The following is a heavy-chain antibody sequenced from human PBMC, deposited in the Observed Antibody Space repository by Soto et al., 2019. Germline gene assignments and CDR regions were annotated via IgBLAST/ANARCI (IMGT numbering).Heavy chain of an antibody. D-gene: IGHD1-26*01. V-gene: IGHV4-39*01. CDR3: ARDFQGGSYLSSTIDY. CDR2: IYYSGST. CDR1: GGSISSSSYY. J-gene: IGHJ4*02. Sequence: SETLSLTCTVSGGSISSSSYYWGWIRQPPGKGLEWIGSIYYSGSTYYNPSLKSRVTISVDTSKNQFSLKLSSVTAADTAVYYCARDFQGGSYLSSTIDYWGQGTLVTVSS.